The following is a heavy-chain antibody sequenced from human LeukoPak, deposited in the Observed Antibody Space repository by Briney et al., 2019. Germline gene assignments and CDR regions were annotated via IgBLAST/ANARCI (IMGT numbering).Heavy chain of an antibody. D-gene: IGHD3-16*01. CDR2: ISDYHGNT. Sequence: ASVKVSCKASGYTFTRYGISWLRQAPGPGLEGMGWISDYHGNTNYAQKLHARVTMTPDTSPGPDYMELRSMSADDNGVCCLWRVLGPPLFGCFVSFDYWGQGTLVSVSS. J-gene: IGHJ4*02. CDR1: GYTFTRYG. V-gene: IGHV1-18*01. CDR3: WRVLGPPLFGCFVSFDY.